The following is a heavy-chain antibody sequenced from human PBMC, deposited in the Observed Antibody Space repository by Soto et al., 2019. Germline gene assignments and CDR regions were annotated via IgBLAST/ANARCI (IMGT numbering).Heavy chain of an antibody. Sequence: ASVKVSCKASGYTFNIYAIHWVRQAPGQRPEWMGWMNAGNGNTEYSPKFHGRVTMTRDRYARAAYMELSGLTSEDTAVYYCARDCTYCGGDTGREAFDIWGQGTMVTVSS. J-gene: IGHJ3*02. CDR1: GYTFNIYA. V-gene: IGHV1-3*01. CDR3: ARDCTYCGGDTGREAFDI. D-gene: IGHD2-21*01. CDR2: MNAGNGNT.